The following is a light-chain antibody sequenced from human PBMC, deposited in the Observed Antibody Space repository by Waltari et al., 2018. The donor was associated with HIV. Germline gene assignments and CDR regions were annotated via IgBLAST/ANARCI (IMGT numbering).Light chain of an antibody. CDR3: QVWESSSDHVV. V-gene: IGLV3-21*02. J-gene: IGLJ2*01. Sequence: SYVLTQSPSVSVALGQTASIACGGNNIGSKSVHWYQQKPGQAPALVIYDDRDRPSGIPERFSGSNSGHTATLSIGRVEAGDEADYYGQVWESSSDHVVIGGGTKLTV. CDR1: NIGSKS. CDR2: DDR.